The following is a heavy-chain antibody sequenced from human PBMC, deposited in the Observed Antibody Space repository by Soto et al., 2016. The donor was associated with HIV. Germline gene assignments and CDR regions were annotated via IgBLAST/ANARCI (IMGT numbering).Heavy chain of an antibody. J-gene: IGHJ4*02. CDR2: INWNGGST. CDR3: ARVLGGGSYLGGIDY. V-gene: IGHV3-20*04. D-gene: IGHD1-26*01. Sequence: EVQLVESGGNVVRPGGSLRLSCAASGFTFDDYGMSWVRQAPGKGLEWVSGINWNGGSTGYADSVKGRFTISRDNAKNSLYLQMNSLRVEDTALYYCARVLGGGSYLGGIDYWGQGTLVTVSS. CDR1: GFTFDDYG.